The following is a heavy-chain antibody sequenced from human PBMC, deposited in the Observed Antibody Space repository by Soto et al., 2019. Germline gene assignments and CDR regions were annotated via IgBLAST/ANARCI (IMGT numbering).Heavy chain of an antibody. V-gene: IGHV4-59*01. CDR1: GGSINSYY. CDR2: SGNT. Sequence: QVQVQESGPGLVKPSEALSLTCTVSGGSINSYYWSWIRQPPGKGLEWIGYSGNTNYNPSLKSRVTISVDTSKNQFSLKLSSVTAADTAVYYCACSGGGSSDYWGQGTLVTVSS. J-gene: IGHJ4*02. CDR3: ACSGGGSSDY. D-gene: IGHD2-15*01.